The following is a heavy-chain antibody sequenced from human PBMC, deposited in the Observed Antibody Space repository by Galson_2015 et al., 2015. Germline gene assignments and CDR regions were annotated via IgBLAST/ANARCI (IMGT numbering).Heavy chain of an antibody. D-gene: IGHD3-10*01. CDR3: ARGPGVFRPGFDP. J-gene: IGHJ5*02. CDR2: ISSSSTTI. V-gene: IGHV3-48*02. CDR1: GFTFSSYA. Sequence: LRLSCAASGFTFSSYAMNWVRQAPGKGLEWVSYISSSSTTIYYADSVKGRFTVSRDNAKNSLYLQINSLRDEDTAVYYCARGPGVFRPGFDPWGQGTLVTVSS.